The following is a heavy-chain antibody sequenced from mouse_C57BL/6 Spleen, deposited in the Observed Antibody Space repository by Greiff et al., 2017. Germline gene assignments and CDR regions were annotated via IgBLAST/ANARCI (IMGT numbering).Heavy chain of an antibody. J-gene: IGHJ1*03. Sequence: QVQLQQPGAELVMPGASVKLSCKASGYTFTSYWMHWVKQRPGQGLEWIGEIDPSDSYTNYNQKFKGKTTLTVDKSSSTAYMQLSSLTSEDSAVYYCARCATNQLWYFDDWGTGTTVTVAS. CDR2: IDPSDSYT. CDR3: ARCATNQLWYFDD. D-gene: IGHD6-1*01. CDR1: GYTFTSYW. V-gene: IGHV1-69*01.